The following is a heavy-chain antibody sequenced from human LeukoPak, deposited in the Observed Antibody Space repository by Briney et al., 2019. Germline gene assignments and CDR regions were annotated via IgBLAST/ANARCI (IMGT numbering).Heavy chain of an antibody. V-gene: IGHV4-59*01. Sequence: PSETLSLTCTVPGGSISSYYWSWIRQPPGEGLEWIGYIYYSGSTNYNPSLKSRVTISVDTSKNQFSLKLSSVTAADTAVYYCARLGEYSYKDWGQGTLVTVSS. CDR2: IYYSGST. D-gene: IGHD5-18*01. CDR3: ARLGEYSYKD. CDR1: GGSISSYY. J-gene: IGHJ4*02.